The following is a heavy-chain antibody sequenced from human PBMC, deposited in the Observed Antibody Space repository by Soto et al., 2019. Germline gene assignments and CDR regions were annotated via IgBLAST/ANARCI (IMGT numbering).Heavy chain of an antibody. CDR3: ARGWSDFWSGYRGNHYYFGMEV. D-gene: IGHD3-3*01. J-gene: IGHJ6*02. Sequence: LSLTCAVYGGSFSGYYWTWIRQAPGKVLEWIGEIDHSGSTNYNPSLKSRATIAIVTSKKKFSLKLTSVTPADTAVYYCARGWSDFWSGYRGNHYYFGMEVWGQGTTVTVSS. CDR2: IDHSGST. V-gene: IGHV4-34*01. CDR1: GGSFSGYY.